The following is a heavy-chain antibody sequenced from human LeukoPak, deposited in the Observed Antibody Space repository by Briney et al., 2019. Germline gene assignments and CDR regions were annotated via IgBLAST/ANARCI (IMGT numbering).Heavy chain of an antibody. CDR2: INHSGST. J-gene: IGHJ5*02. D-gene: IGHD2-2*01. Sequence: SETLSLTCAVYGGSFSGYYWSWIRQPPGKGLEWIGEINHSGSTNYNPSLKGRVTISVDTSKNQFSLKLSSVTAADTAVYYCARDPSSTSSGSLDPWGQGTLVTVSS. CDR3: ARDPSSTSSGSLDP. V-gene: IGHV4-34*01. CDR1: GGSFSGYY.